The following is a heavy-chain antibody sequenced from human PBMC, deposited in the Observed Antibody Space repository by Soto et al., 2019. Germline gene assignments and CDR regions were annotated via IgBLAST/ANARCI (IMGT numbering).Heavy chain of an antibody. Sequence: QLQLQESGPGLVKPSETLSLTCTVSGGSISSGTYSWGWIRQPPGKGLEWIGNSYFTGNTHYNPSLKSRVPMSVDTSKNQFSLSLSSVTAADTAVYYCARHRTGYSSSWLDYWGQGTLVTVSS. CDR2: SYFTGNT. D-gene: IGHD6-13*01. V-gene: IGHV4-39*01. CDR1: GGSISSGTYS. J-gene: IGHJ4*02. CDR3: ARHRTGYSSSWLDY.